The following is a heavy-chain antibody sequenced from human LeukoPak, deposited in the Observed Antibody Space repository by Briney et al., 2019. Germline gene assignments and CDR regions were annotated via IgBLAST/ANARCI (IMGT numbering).Heavy chain of an antibody. V-gene: IGHV3-66*01. J-gene: IGHJ5*02. Sequence: GGSLRLSCVVSGLTVSNNYMSWVRQAPGKGPEWVSVIYSDGTTRNADSVKGRFTISRDNSKNTVYLQMDSLRAEDTAAYYCARDKDAWGQGTLVTVSS. CDR3: ARDKDA. CDR1: GLTVSNNY. CDR2: IYSDGTT.